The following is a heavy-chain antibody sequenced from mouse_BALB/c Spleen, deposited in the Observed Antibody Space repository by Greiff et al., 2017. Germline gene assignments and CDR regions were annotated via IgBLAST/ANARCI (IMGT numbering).Heavy chain of an antibody. CDR2: INPSTGYT. CDR3: ALTTADD. V-gene: IGHV1-7*01. Sequence: QVQLQQSGAELAKPGASVKMSCKASGYTFTSYWMHWVKQRPGQGLEWIGYINPSTGYTEYNQKFKDKATLTADKSSSTAYMQLSSLTSEDSAVYYCALTTADDWGQGTTLTVSS. D-gene: IGHD1-2*01. CDR1: GYTFTSYW. J-gene: IGHJ2*01.